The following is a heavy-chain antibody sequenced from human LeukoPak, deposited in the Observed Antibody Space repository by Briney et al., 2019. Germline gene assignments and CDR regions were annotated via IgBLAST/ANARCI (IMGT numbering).Heavy chain of an antibody. CDR1: GFAVTANY. V-gene: IGHV3-66*04. CDR2: HYSGSTT. J-gene: IGHJ6*02. Sequence: GGSLRLSCAASGFAVTANYMNWVRQAPGKGLEWVSVHYSGSTTYYADSVRGRVTISRDNSKNTLYLQMNSLRVEDTAVYYCARLPAYYYGMDVWGQGTTVTVSS. CDR3: ARLPAYYYGMDV.